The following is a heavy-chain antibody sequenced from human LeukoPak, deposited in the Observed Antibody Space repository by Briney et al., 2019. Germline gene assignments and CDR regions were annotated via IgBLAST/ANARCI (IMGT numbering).Heavy chain of an antibody. D-gene: IGHD6-13*01. CDR3: AKDVRLRAAAGTRAFDI. V-gene: IGHV3-23*01. CDR1: GFTFSSYA. J-gene: IGHJ3*02. CDR2: ISGSGGST. Sequence: GGSLRLSCAASGFTFSSYAMSRVRQAPGKGLEWVSAISGSGGSTYYADSVKGRFTISRDNSKNTLYLQMNSLRAEDTAVYYCAKDVRLRAAAGTRAFDIWGQGTMVTVSS.